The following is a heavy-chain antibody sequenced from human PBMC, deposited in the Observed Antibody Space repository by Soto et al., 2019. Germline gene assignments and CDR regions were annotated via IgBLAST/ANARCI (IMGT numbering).Heavy chain of an antibody. CDR1: GFTFSSYA. Sequence: GGSLRLSCAASGFTFSSYAMSWVRQAPGKGLEWVSAISGSGGSTYYADSVKGRFTISRDNSKNTLYLQMNSLRAEDTAVYYCAKGVLPGIAAAGAFDIWGQGTMVTVSS. CDR3: AKGVLPGIAAAGAFDI. D-gene: IGHD6-13*01. V-gene: IGHV3-23*01. CDR2: ISGSGGST. J-gene: IGHJ3*02.